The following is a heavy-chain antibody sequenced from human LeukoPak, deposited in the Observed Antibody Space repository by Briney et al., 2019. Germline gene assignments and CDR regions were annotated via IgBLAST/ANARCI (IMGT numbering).Heavy chain of an antibody. Sequence: GGSLRLSCAASGFTLSSYAMSWVRQAPGKGLEWVSAISGSGGSTYYADSVKGRFTISRDNSKNTLYLQMNSLRAEDTAVYYCAKDVYSSSWYYFDYWGQGTLVTVSS. D-gene: IGHD6-13*01. CDR2: ISGSGGST. V-gene: IGHV3-23*01. CDR3: AKDVYSSSWYYFDY. CDR1: GFTLSSYA. J-gene: IGHJ4*02.